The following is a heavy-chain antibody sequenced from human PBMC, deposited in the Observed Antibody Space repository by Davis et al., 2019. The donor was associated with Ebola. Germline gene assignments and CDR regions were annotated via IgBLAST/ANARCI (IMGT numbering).Heavy chain of an antibody. CDR2: ISAVSGKT. CDR1: GYTFDSYG. CDR3: ARAQFPTTSDH. Sequence: ASVKVSCKASGYTFDSYGVSWVRQAPGQGLEWMGWISAVSGKTNYAQKYQGRVTMTTDTSKTTAYMDLRSLGYDDTAVYYCARAQFPTTSDHWGQGTLVTVSS. J-gene: IGHJ4*02. V-gene: IGHV1-18*01. D-gene: IGHD1-1*01.